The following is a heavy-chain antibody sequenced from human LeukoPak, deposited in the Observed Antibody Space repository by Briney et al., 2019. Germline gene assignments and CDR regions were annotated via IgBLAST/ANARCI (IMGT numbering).Heavy chain of an antibody. Sequence: SSETLSLTCAVFGGSFSGYYWSWIRQPPGKGLEWIGEINHSGSINYNSSLKSRVTISVDTSKNQFSLKLSSVTTADTAVYYCARRMGRRFGERYYYYHYMDVWGKGTTATISS. CDR2: INHSGSI. CDR3: ARRMGRRFGERYYYYHYMDV. J-gene: IGHJ6*03. D-gene: IGHD3-10*01. CDR1: GGSFSGYY. V-gene: IGHV4-34*01.